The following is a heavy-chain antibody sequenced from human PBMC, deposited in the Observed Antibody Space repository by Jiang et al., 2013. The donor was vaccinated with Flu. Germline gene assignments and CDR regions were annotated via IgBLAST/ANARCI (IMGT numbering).Heavy chain of an antibody. Sequence: GPGLVKPSETLSLTCTVSGGSISSYYYWSWIRRPPGKGLEWIGYINTSGSTDYNPSLKSRVTMSIETSKTQFSLRLSSVTAADTAVYFCARSDSYCGGACFPFDAFDIWGQGILVTVSS. V-gene: IGHV4-4*09. D-gene: IGHD2-21*01. CDR3: ARSDSYCGGACFPFDAFDI. CDR1: GGSISSYYY. J-gene: IGHJ3*02. CDR2: INTSGST.